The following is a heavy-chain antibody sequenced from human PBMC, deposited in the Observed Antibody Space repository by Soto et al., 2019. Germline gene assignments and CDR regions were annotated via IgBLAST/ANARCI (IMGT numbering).Heavy chain of an antibody. V-gene: IGHV3-23*01. CDR2: INGGGTS. CDR1: GFTFISYV. D-gene: IGHD2-2*01. J-gene: IGHJ4*02. CDR3: ARDEIGYARFDY. Sequence: GGSLRLSCAASGFTFISYVINWVRQAPEKGLEWVSAINGGGTSYYTNSVKGRFTISRDNSKKTAYLEMNRLTAEDTAIYYCARDEIGYARFDYWGQGPQVTVSS.